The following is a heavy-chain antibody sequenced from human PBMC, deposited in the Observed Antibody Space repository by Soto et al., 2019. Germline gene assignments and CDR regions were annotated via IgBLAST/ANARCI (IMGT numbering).Heavy chain of an antibody. J-gene: IGHJ4*02. CDR3: ARPSGGYYDSSGYEDFDY. D-gene: IGHD3-22*01. V-gene: IGHV1-18*01. Sequence: ASVKVSCKASGDTFTSYGISWVRQAPGQGLEWMGWISAYNGNTNYAQKLQGRVTMTTDTSTSTAYMELRSLRSDDTAVYYCARPSGGYYDSSGYEDFDYWGQGTLVTVSS. CDR2: ISAYNGNT. CDR1: GDTFTSYG.